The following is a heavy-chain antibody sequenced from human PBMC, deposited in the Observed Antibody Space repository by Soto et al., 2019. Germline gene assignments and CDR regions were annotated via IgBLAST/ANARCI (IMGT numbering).Heavy chain of an antibody. CDR3: AVATRTSIVGMDV. D-gene: IGHD1-26*01. J-gene: IGHJ6*02. V-gene: IGHV4-30-4*01. Sequence: PSETLSLTCTVSGGFITSGDYYWRWIRQPPGKGLEWIGYIYYSGSTYYNPSLKSRVTISKDTSNNQFSLKLSSVTAADTAVYYCAVATRTSIVGMDVWGQGTTVTVSS. CDR2: IYYSGST. CDR1: GGFITSGDYY.